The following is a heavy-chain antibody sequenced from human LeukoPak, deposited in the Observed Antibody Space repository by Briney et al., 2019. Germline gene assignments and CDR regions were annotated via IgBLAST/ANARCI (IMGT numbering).Heavy chain of an antibody. Sequence: SGGSLRLSCAASGFTFSSYAMSWVRQAPGKGLEWVSAISGSGGSTYYADSVKGRFTISRDNSKNTLYLQMNSLRAEDTAVYYCAKPMVAAHPPSYYMDVWGKGTTVTISS. V-gene: IGHV3-23*01. CDR2: ISGSGGST. CDR3: AKPMVAAHPPSYYMDV. CDR1: GFTFSSYA. J-gene: IGHJ6*03. D-gene: IGHD2-15*01.